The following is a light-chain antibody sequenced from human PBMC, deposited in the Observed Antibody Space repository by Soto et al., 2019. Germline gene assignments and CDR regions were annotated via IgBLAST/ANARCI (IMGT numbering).Light chain of an antibody. CDR1: SSDIGSYDY. CDR3: TSFTTAYTHV. Sequence: QAVVTQPASVSGSPGQSITVSCTGTSSDIGSYDYVSWYQQHPGKVPKLIIYDVSNRPSGVSNRFSGSKSGNTASLTISGLQAEDEADYYCTSFTTAYTHVFGSGTKVTVL. CDR2: DVS. J-gene: IGLJ1*01. V-gene: IGLV2-14*03.